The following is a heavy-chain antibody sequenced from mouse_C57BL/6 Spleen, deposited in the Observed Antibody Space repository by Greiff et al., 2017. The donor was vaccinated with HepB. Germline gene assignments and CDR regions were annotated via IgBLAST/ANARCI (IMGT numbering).Heavy chain of an antibody. D-gene: IGHD1-1*01. V-gene: IGHV1-26*01. CDR1: GYTFTDYY. Sequence: VQLQQSGPELVKPGASVKISCKASGYTFTDYYMNWVKQSHGKSLEWIGDINPNNGGTSYNQKFKGKATLTVDKSSSTAYMELLSLTSEDSAVYYCARPSTVVATDYFDYWGQGTTLTVSS. J-gene: IGHJ2*01. CDR2: INPNNGGT. CDR3: ARPSTVVATDYFDY.